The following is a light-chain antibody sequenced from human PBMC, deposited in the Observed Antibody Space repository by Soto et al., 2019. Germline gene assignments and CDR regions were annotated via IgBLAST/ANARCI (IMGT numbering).Light chain of an antibody. CDR2: NAS. Sequence: DLQMTQSPSSLSASVGDRDTIXXRASQSISSYLNWYQQKPGKAPKLXIYNASTLKRVVPSRFSGSGSGTEFTLTISSLQPDDFATYYCQHYTRYPVAFGQGTKVDI. J-gene: IGKJ1*01. CDR3: QHYTRYPVA. CDR1: QSISSY. V-gene: IGKV1-5*03.